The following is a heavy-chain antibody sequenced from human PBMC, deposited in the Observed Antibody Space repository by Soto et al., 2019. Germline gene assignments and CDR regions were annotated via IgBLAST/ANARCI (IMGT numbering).Heavy chain of an antibody. CDR1: GGTFSSYT. J-gene: IGHJ3*02. V-gene: IGHV1-69*02. CDR2: IIPILGIA. CDR3: ATSFSETTVTTNAFDI. D-gene: IGHD4-17*01. Sequence: QVQLVHSGAEVKKPGSSVKVSCKASGGTFSSYTISWVRQAPGQGLEWMGRIIPILGIANYAQKFQGRVTITADKSTSTAYMELSSLRSEDTAVYYCATSFSETTVTTNAFDIWGQGTMVTVSS.